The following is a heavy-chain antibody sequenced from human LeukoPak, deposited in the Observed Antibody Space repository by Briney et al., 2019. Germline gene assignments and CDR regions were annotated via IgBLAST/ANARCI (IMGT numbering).Heavy chain of an antibody. Sequence: SETLSLTCAVYGGSFSGYYWSWIRQPPGKGLEWIGEINHCGSTNYNPSLKSRVTISVDTSKNQFSLKLSSVTAADTAVYYCARASDDILTGYYVTYFDYWGQGTLVTVSS. J-gene: IGHJ4*02. V-gene: IGHV4-34*01. CDR3: ARASDDILTGYYVTYFDY. CDR2: INHCGST. D-gene: IGHD3-9*01. CDR1: GGSFSGYY.